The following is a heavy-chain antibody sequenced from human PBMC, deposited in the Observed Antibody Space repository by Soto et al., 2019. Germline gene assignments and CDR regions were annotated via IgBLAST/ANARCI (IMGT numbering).Heavy chain of an antibody. CDR2: INQDGSDK. D-gene: IGHD3-16*01. Sequence: GGSLRLSCAVSGFTFSNSWLSWVRQAPGKGLEWVANINQDGSDKYYVDSVKGRFTISRDNAKNSFYLQMNSLRAEDTAIYYCARVSPVMSPGYWGQGTLVTVSS. V-gene: IGHV3-7*05. CDR3: ARVSPVMSPGY. J-gene: IGHJ4*02. CDR1: GFTFSNSW.